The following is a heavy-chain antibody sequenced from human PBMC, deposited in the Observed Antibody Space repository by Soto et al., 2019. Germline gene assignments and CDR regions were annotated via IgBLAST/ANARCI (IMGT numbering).Heavy chain of an antibody. CDR3: ASETHSSSWSEGDDAFDI. Sequence: QVQLVESGGGVVQPGRSLRLSCAASGFTFSSYAMHWVRQAPGKGLEWVAVISYDGSNKYYADSVKGRFTISRDNSKNTLYLQMNSLRAEDTAAYYCASETHSSSWSEGDDAFDIWGQGTMVTVSS. V-gene: IGHV3-30-3*01. CDR1: GFTFSSYA. D-gene: IGHD6-13*01. J-gene: IGHJ3*02. CDR2: ISYDGSNK.